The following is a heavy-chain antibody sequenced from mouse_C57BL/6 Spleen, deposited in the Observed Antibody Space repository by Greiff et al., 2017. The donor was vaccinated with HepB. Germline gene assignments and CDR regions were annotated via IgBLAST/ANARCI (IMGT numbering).Heavy chain of an antibody. Sequence: EVKLMESGGGLVKPGGSLKLSCAASGFTFSSYTMSWVRQTPEKRLEWVATISGGGGNTYYPDSVKGRFTISRDNAKNTLYLQMSSLRSEDTALYYCARQGYGSSHWGQGTLVTVSA. J-gene: IGHJ3*01. CDR2: ISGGGGNT. CDR1: GFTFSSYT. D-gene: IGHD1-1*01. V-gene: IGHV5-9*01. CDR3: ARQGYGSSH.